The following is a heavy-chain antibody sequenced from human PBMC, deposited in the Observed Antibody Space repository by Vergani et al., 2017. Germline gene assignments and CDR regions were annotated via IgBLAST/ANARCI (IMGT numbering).Heavy chain of an antibody. CDR2: VFHSGSA. D-gene: IGHD4-17*01. Sequence: QVHLQESGPGLVKPSETLSLTCAVSGYSITWGSYWSWLRQPPGEGMEWLGSVFHSGSAHYNPSLESRVTSSVDTSKNQFSLKLISVTAADTAVYYCARHNLYGDSQTGLDYWGLGTLVIVSS. CDR1: GYSITWGSY. V-gene: IGHV4-38-2*01. J-gene: IGHJ4*02. CDR3: ARHNLYGDSQTGLDY.